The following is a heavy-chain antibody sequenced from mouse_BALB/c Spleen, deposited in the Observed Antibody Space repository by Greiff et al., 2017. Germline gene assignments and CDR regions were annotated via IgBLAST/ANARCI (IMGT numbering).Heavy chain of an antibody. CDR1: GYTFTDYE. Sequence: QVHVKQSGAELVRPGASVTLSCKASGYTFTDYEMHWVKQTPVHGLEWIGAIDPETGGTAYNQKFKGKATLTADKSSSTAYMELRSLTSEDSAVYYCTRERAAYYAMDYWGQGTSVTVSS. CDR3: TRERAAYYAMDY. CDR2: IDPETGGT. J-gene: IGHJ4*01. V-gene: IGHV1-15*01.